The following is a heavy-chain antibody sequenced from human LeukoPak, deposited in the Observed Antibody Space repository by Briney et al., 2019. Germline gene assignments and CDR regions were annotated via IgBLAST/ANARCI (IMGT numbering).Heavy chain of an antibody. CDR2: IYSGGST. CDR3: ARVGYDSSGYYYYFDY. CDR1: GFTVSSNY. D-gene: IGHD3-22*01. J-gene: IGHJ4*02. V-gene: IGHV3-53*01. Sequence: GGSLRLSCAASGFTVSSNYMSWVRQAPGKGLEWVSVIYSGGSTYYADSVKGRFTISRDNSKNTLYLQMNSLRAEDTAVYYCARVGYDSSGYYYYFDYWGQGTLVTVSS.